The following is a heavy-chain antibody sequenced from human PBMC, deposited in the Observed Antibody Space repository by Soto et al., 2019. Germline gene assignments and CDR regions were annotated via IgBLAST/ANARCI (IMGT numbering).Heavy chain of an antibody. CDR3: ARDKITGLFDY. J-gene: IGHJ4*02. D-gene: IGHD2-8*02. V-gene: IGHV4-34*01. Sequence: TSETLSLTCAFCGGSFSGYYWTWIRQPPGTGLEWIGEINHSGSTNYNPSLKSRVTISVDTSKNQFSLKLTSVTAADTAVYYCARDKITGLFDYWGQGTLVTVSS. CDR2: INHSGST. CDR1: GGSFSGYY.